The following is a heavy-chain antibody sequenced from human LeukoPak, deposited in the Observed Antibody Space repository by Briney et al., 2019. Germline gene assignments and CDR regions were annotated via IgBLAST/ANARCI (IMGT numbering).Heavy chain of an antibody. D-gene: IGHD3-22*01. CDR1: GFTFKKYA. Sequence: PGGSLRLSCSASGFTFKKYAMHWVRQAPGKGLEYVSAINSNGGRTYYADSVKCRFTISRDNSKNTLYLQMSSLRVDDTAVYYCVKDLYYDNSGYYSGAFDYWGQGTLVTVSS. CDR2: INSNGGRT. CDR3: VKDLYYDNSGYYSGAFDY. J-gene: IGHJ4*02. V-gene: IGHV3-64D*09.